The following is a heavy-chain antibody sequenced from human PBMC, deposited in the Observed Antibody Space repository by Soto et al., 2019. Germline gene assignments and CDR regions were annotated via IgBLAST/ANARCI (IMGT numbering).Heavy chain of an antibody. D-gene: IGHD3-22*01. J-gene: IGHJ4*02. CDR1: GYTFTNFG. Sequence: ASVKVSCKASGYTFTNFGVTWVRQAPGQGLEWMGGIIPIFGTANYAQKFQGRVTITADESTSTAYMELSSLRSEDTAVYYCARGDSSGYYLGYWGQGTLVTVSS. CDR3: ARGDSSGYYLGY. V-gene: IGHV1-69*13. CDR2: IIPIFGTA.